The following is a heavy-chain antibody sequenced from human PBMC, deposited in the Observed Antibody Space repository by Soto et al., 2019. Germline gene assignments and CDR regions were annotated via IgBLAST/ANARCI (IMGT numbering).Heavy chain of an antibody. J-gene: IGHJ4*02. D-gene: IGHD6-19*01. CDR3: VKVFKVFRSRWFGFDY. Sequence: GGSLRLSCAASGFTFSSFAMGWVRQVPGKGLEWVSAISAGGDSTFYADSVKGRFTISRDNSKTTVYLRMGSLRADDTDIYYCVKVFKVFRSRWFGFDYWCLAVLVTVS. CDR2: ISAGGDST. V-gene: IGHV3-23*01. CDR1: GFTFSSFA.